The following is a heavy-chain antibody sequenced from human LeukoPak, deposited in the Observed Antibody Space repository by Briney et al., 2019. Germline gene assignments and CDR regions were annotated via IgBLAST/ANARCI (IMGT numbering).Heavy chain of an antibody. V-gene: IGHV3-74*01. J-gene: IGHJ4*02. CDR1: GFSFSSYW. Sequence: GGSLRLSCAASGFSFSSYWMHWVRQAPGKGLVWVSRINTDGSSTTYADSVKGRFTVSRDNADNTMFLQMNSVRDEDTAVYYCATKQWLAPPPDSWGQGTPVTVSS. CDR2: INTDGSST. D-gene: IGHD6-19*01. CDR3: ATKQWLAPPPDS.